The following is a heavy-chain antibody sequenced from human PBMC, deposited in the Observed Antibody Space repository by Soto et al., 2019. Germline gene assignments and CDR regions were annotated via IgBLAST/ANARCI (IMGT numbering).Heavy chain of an antibody. D-gene: IGHD2-8*01. CDR3: ARSDIVLTLYAIDL. Sequence: PSETLSLTCAVYGGSFSGYYWSWIRQPPGKGLEWIGEINHSGSTNYNPSLKSRVTISVDTSKNQFSLKLSSVTAADTAVYYCARSDIVLTLYAIDLWGQGTLVTVSS. J-gene: IGHJ4*02. V-gene: IGHV4-34*01. CDR1: GGSFSGYY. CDR2: INHSGST.